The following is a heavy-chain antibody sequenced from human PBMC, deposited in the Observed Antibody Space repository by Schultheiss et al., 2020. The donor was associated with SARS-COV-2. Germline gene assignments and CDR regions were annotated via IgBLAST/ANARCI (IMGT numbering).Heavy chain of an antibody. CDR3: AREFNYYDSSGYYYRYFQH. V-gene: IGHV3-48*01. J-gene: IGHJ1*01. D-gene: IGHD3-22*01. CDR2: ISSSSSTI. Sequence: GESLKISCAASGFTFSSYAMHWVRQAPGKGLEWVSYISSSSSTIYYADSVKGRFTISRDNAKNSLYLQMNSLRAEDTAVYYCAREFNYYDSSGYYYRYFQHWGQGTLVTVSS. CDR1: GFTFSSYA.